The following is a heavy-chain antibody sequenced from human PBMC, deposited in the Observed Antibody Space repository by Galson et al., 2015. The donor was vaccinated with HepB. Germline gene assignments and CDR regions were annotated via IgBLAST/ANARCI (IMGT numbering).Heavy chain of an antibody. V-gene: IGHV3-30*03. J-gene: IGHJ6*02. CDR1: GFTFSSYG. CDR3: ARDLGYYYYYGMDV. Sequence: SLRLSCAASGFTFSSYGMHWVRQAPGKGLEWVAVISYDGSNKYYADSVKGRFTISRDNSKNTLYLQMNSLRAEDTAVYYCARDLGYYYYYGMDVWGQGTTVTVSS. D-gene: IGHD7-27*01. CDR2: ISYDGSNK.